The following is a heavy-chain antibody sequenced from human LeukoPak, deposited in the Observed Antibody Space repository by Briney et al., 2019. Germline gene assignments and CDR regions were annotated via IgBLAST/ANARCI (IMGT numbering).Heavy chain of an antibody. CDR1: GFTFSSYW. J-gene: IGHJ3*02. V-gene: IGHV3-7*01. D-gene: IGHD2-15*01. Sequence: PGGSLRLSCAASGFTFSSYWMSWVRQAPGKGLEWVANIKQDGSEKYYVDSVKGRFTISRDNAKNSLYLQMNSLRAEDKAVYYCARMVGGYCSGGSCCPDAFDIWGQGTMVTVSS. CDR2: IKQDGSEK. CDR3: ARMVGGYCSGGSCCPDAFDI.